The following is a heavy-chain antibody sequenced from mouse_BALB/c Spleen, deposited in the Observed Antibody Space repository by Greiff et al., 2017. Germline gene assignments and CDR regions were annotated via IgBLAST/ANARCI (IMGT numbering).Heavy chain of an antibody. Sequence: QVQLQQSGAELVRPGVSVKISCKGSGYTFTDYAMHWVKQSHAKSLEWIGVISTYYGDASYNQKFKGKATMTVDKSSSTAYMELARLTSEDSAIYYGARPRSGAMDYWGQGTSVTVSS. CDR2: ISTYYGDA. CDR3: ARPRSGAMDY. J-gene: IGHJ4*01. D-gene: IGHD1-3*01. V-gene: IGHV1S137*01. CDR1: GYTFTDYA.